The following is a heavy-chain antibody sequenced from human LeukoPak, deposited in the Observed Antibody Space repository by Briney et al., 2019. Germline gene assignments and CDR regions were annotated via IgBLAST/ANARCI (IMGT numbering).Heavy chain of an antibody. Sequence: GGSLRLSYAASGFTFSRHWVHCVPHAPGKARVWVSRINIDGGNTTYADSVKGRFTISRDKPQNTLYLQTNRLRAEHTAVYYCASSTGGNSFSACWGQPTLVTVSS. D-gene: IGHD4-23*01. CDR3: ASSTGGNSFSAC. CDR2: INIDGGNT. CDR1: GFTFSRHW. J-gene: IGHJ1*01. V-gene: IGHV3-74*01.